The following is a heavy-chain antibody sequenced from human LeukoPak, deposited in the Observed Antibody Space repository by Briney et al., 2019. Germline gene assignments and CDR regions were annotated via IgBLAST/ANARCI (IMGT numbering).Heavy chain of an antibody. Sequence: GGSLRLSCAASGFTFSTYWTSWVRQAPGKGLEWVANIKQDGSEKYYLDSVKGRFTISRDNAKNSLYLQMNSLRAEDTAVYFCTREAAAGIDYWGQGTLVTVSS. D-gene: IGHD6-13*01. CDR2: IKQDGSEK. J-gene: IGHJ4*02. CDR3: TREAAAGIDY. V-gene: IGHV3-7*01. CDR1: GFTFSTYW.